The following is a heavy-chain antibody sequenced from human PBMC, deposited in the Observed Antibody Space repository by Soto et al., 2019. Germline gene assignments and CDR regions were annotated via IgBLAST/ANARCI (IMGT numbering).Heavy chain of an antibody. CDR3: ARAFYYDSSGYITDY. CDR2: NYSGGST. V-gene: IGHV3-53*01. CDR1: GFTFSSYG. D-gene: IGHD3-22*01. Sequence: GGSLRLSCAASGFTFSSYGMHWVRQAPGKGLECVSVNYSGGSTYYADSVKGRFTISRDNSKNTLYLQMNSLRAEDMAVYYCARAFYYDSSGYITDYWGQGTLVTVSS. J-gene: IGHJ4*02.